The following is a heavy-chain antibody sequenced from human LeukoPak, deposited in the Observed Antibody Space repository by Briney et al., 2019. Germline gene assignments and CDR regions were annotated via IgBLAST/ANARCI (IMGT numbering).Heavy chain of an antibody. CDR3: ARDGGGSGSFDY. V-gene: IGHV3-11*01. Sequence: GGSLRLSCAASGFTFSDYYMSWIRQAPGKGLEWVSYTTSGSDSSVYYADSVKGRFTISRDNSKNTLYLQMNSLRAEDTAVYYCARDGGGSGSFDYWGQGTLVTVSS. CDR2: TTSGSDSSV. CDR1: GFTFSDYY. D-gene: IGHD3-10*01. J-gene: IGHJ4*02.